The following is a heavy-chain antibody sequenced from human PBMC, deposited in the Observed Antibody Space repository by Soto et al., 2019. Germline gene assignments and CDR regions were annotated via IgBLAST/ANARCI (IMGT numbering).Heavy chain of an antibody. Sequence: SETLSLTCTVSGGAISRSSSYWGWVRQPPGKGLEWIGYIYYSGSTNYNPSLKSRVTISVDTSKNQFSLKLSSVTAADTAVYYCARRNPPRYNSFDPWGQGTLVTVSS. CDR1: GGAISRSSSY. J-gene: IGHJ5*02. D-gene: IGHD1-1*01. V-gene: IGHV4-61*05. CDR2: IYYSGST. CDR3: ARRNPPRYNSFDP.